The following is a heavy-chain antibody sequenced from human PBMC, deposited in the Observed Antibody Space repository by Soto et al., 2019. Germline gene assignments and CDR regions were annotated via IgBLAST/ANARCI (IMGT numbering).Heavy chain of an antibody. J-gene: IGHJ4*02. CDR2: IYYSGST. CDR3: ARDSPHCTNGVCYDY. CDR1: GGSISSYY. Sequence: PSETLSLTCTVSGGSISSYYWSWIRQPPGKGLEWIGYIYYSGSTNYNPSLKSRVTISVDTSKNQFSLKLSSVTAADTAVYYCARDSPHCTNGVCYDYWGQGTLVTVSS. D-gene: IGHD2-8*01. V-gene: IGHV4-59*01.